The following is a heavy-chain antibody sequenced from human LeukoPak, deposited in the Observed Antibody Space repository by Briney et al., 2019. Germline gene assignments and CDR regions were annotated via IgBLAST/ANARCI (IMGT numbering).Heavy chain of an antibody. Sequence: SETLSFTCTVSGGSISSYYWSWIRQPPGKGLEWIGYIYYSGSTNYNPSLKSRVTISVDTSKNQFSLKLSSVTAADTAVYYCAHGVNYFDYWGQGTLVTVSS. CDR1: GGSISSYY. J-gene: IGHJ4*02. CDR2: IYYSGST. D-gene: IGHD4-17*01. V-gene: IGHV4-59*12. CDR3: AHGVNYFDY.